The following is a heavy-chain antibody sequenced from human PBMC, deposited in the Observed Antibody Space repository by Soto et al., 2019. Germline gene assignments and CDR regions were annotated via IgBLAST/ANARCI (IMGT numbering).Heavy chain of an antibody. J-gene: IGHJ6*03. CDR2: INHSGST. CDR3: ARSLGAMTTVNPRSRDYYYYMDV. Sequence: QVQLQQWGAGLLKPSETLSLTCAVYGGSFSGYYWSWIRQPPGKGLEWIGEINHSGSTNYNPSLKGRVTIAVDTSKNQFSLKLSSVTAADTAVYYCARSLGAMTTVNPRSRDYYYYMDVWGKGTTVTVSS. V-gene: IGHV4-34*01. D-gene: IGHD4-4*01. CDR1: GGSFSGYY.